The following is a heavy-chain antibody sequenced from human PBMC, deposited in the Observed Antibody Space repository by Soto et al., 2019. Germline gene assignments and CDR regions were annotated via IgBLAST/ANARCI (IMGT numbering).Heavy chain of an antibody. J-gene: IGHJ4*02. Sequence: QVQLVQSGAEVRKPGASVQVSCKASGYTFTSYGLTWVRQAPGQGLEWMGWISAHNGNTNYAQKLQGRVTMTTHTSTSTAYMELRSLRSDDTAVYYCASSRKGGSGRYFDYWGQGTMVTVSS. D-gene: IGHD1-26*01. CDR3: ASSRKGGSGRYFDY. CDR2: ISAHNGNT. CDR1: GYTFTSYG. V-gene: IGHV1-18*01.